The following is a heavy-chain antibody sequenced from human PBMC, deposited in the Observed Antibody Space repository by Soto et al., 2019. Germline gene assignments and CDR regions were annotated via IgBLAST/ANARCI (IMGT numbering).Heavy chain of an antibody. CDR1: SGSISSSNW. D-gene: IGHD3-3*01. CDR3: ARGNDFWSGYLYYMDV. V-gene: IGHV4-4*02. CDR2: IYHSGST. Sequence: QVQLQESGPGLVKPSGTLSLTCAVSSGSISSSNWWSWVRQPPGKGLEWIGEIYHSGSTNYNPSLKRRVTISVDKSKNQFSLKLSSVTAADTAVYYCARGNDFWSGYLYYMDVWGKGTTVTVSS. J-gene: IGHJ6*03.